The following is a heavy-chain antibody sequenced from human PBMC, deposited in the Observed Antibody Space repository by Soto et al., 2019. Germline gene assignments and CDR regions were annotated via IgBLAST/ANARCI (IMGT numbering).Heavy chain of an antibody. J-gene: IGHJ4*02. CDR1: GFTFSSYS. Sequence: PGGSLRLSCAASGFTFSSYSVNWVRQAPGKGLEWVSSISSSSSYIYYADSVKGRFTISRDNAKNSLYLQMNSLRAEDTAVYYCAREEITIFGVVIPFDYWGQGTLVTVSS. V-gene: IGHV3-21*01. D-gene: IGHD3-3*01. CDR2: ISSSSSYI. CDR3: AREEITIFGVVIPFDY.